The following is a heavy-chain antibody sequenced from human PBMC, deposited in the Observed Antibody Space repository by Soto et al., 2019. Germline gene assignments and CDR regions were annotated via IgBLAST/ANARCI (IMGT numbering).Heavy chain of an antibody. CDR3: ARRYAGNFDY. Sequence: PSETLSLTCTVSGGSIDSYYWTWIRQPPGKGLEWIGYVYYTGTTTYSPSLKSRVTISVDTSMNQFSLKLSSVTAADTAVYYCARRYAGNFDYWGQGTLVTVSS. D-gene: IGHD2-8*01. CDR2: VYYTGTT. CDR1: GGSIDSYY. V-gene: IGHV4-59*01. J-gene: IGHJ4*02.